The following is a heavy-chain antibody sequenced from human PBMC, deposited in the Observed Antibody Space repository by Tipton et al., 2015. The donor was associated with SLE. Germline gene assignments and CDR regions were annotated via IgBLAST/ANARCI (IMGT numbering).Heavy chain of an antibody. J-gene: IGHJ4*02. CDR3: ANMAVAGFDY. Sequence: QSGAEVKKPGASVKVSCKASGYTFTRYYMHWVRQAPGQGLEWMGVINTSGGSTYYAQKFQGRVTMTRDTSTSTVYMELSSLRSEETALYYCANMAVAGFDYWGQGTLVTVSS. CDR1: GYTFTRYY. V-gene: IGHV1-46*03. D-gene: IGHD6-19*01. CDR2: INTSGGST.